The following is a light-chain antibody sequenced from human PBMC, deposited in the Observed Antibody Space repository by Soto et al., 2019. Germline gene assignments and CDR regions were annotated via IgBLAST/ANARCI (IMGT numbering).Light chain of an antibody. CDR3: QTWGTGNV. V-gene: IGLV4-69*01. J-gene: IGLJ1*01. CDR2: LNSDGSH. CDR1: SGHSSYA. Sequence: QPVLTQSPSASASLGASVKLTCTLSSGHSSYAIAWHQQQPEKGPRYLMKLNSDGSHSKGDGIPDRFSGSSSGAERYLTISRLQSEDEADYYCQTWGTGNVFGTGTKLTVL.